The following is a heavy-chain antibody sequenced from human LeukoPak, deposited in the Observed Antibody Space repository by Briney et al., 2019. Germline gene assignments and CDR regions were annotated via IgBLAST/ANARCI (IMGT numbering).Heavy chain of an antibody. CDR3: ARSKCGSTSCYGGNWFDP. V-gene: IGHV4-38-2*01. J-gene: IGHJ5*02. CDR1: GYSIITGYY. Sequence: SETLSLTCAVSGYSIITGYYWGWIRQPPGKGLEWIGTIYHSGSTYYNPSLRSRVTISVDTSKNQFSLKLSSVTAADTALYYCARSKCGSTSCYGGNWFDPWGQGTLVTVSS. D-gene: IGHD2-2*01. CDR2: IYHSGST.